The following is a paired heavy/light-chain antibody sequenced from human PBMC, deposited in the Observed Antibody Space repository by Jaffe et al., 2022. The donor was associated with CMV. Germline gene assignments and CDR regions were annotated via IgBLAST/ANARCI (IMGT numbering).Light chain of an antibody. V-gene: IGKV1-17*03. CDR2: AAS. CDR1: QDIHIF. Sequence: DIQMTQSPSAMSASVGDRVTITCRASQDIHIFLGWFQQRPGKAPTRLIYAASTLQLGVPSRFSGSGSGTEFTLTITSLQPDDFATYYCLQHKTYPHTFGQGTRVDVK. J-gene: IGKJ1*01. CDR3: LQHKTYPHT.
Heavy chain of an antibody. V-gene: IGHV3-23*01. J-gene: IGHJ4*02. Sequence: EVQLLDSGGGLVQPGGSLRLSCEASGFPFSTFTMTWVRQAPGKGLEWVSVISESDDRTYYTDSVAGRFTISRDNSKNTLYLQLNSLRVEDTARYYCVKGGWLDDWGQGTQVTVSS. CDR3: VKGGWLDD. CDR1: GFPFSTFT. CDR2: ISESDDRT. D-gene: IGHD2-15*01.